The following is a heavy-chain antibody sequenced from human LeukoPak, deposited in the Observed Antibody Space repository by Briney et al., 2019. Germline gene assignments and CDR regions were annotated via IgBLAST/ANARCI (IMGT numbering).Heavy chain of an antibody. J-gene: IGHJ4*02. V-gene: IGHV1-2*02. D-gene: IGHD2-2*01. Sequence: ASVKVPCKASGYTFTDYYMHWVRQAPGQGFEWMGWINPNDGDTNYAQKFQGRVTMTRDTSISTAHMEVSRLRSGDTAVYYCARANFLYCSSTTCLFDYWGQGTLVTVSS. CDR2: INPNDGDT. CDR1: GYTFTDYY. CDR3: ARANFLYCSSTTCLFDY.